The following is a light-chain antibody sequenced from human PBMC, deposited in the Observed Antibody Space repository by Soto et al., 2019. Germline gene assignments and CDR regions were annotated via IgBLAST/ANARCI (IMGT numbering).Light chain of an antibody. J-gene: IGKJ2*01. Sequence: DIQMTQSPPTLSASVGDRVTVTCRASQSIGNWLSWYQQKPGKAPKLLIYDASTLESGVPSRFSGSESGTEFTLTIDSLQPDDFATYYCQQYNTYPATFGQGTKVDIK. CDR3: QQYNTYPAT. CDR2: DAS. V-gene: IGKV1-5*01. CDR1: QSIGNW.